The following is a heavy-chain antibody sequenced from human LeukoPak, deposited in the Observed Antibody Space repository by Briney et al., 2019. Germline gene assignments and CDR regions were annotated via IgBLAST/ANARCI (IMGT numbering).Heavy chain of an antibody. CDR3: ARGWQGWTATVTMRGPPQYYYYYYMDV. CDR1: GDSVSSNSAA. V-gene: IGHV6-1*01. D-gene: IGHD4-11*01. CDR2: TYYRSKWYN. Sequence: SQTLSLTCAISGDSVSSNSAAWNWIRQSPSRGLEWLGRTYYRSKWYNDYAVSVKSRIIINPDTSKNQFSLQLNSVTPEDTAVYYCARGWQGWTATVTMRGPPQYYYYYYMDVWGKGTTVTVSS. J-gene: IGHJ6*03.